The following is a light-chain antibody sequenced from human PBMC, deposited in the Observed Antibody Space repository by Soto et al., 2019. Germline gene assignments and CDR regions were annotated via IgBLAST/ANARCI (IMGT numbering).Light chain of an antibody. Sequence: QSALTQPASVSGSPGQLITISCTGTSSDVGGYNYVSWYQQHPGKAPKLMIYEVSNRPSGLSTRFSGSKSGNTASLTISGLQAEDEDDYYCSSYTINTHVVFGGGTKLTVL. CDR2: EVS. J-gene: IGLJ2*01. CDR3: SSYTINTHVV. V-gene: IGLV2-14*01. CDR1: SSDVGGYNY.